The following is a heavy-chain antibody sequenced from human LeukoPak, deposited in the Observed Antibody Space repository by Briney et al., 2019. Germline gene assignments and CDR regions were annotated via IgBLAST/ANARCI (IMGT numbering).Heavy chain of an antibody. CDR1: GVTVSSHY. V-gene: IGHV3-53*01. Sequence: GGSLRLSCAASGVTVSSHYMSWVRQAPGKGLEWVSVIYSGGSTYYADSVKGQFTISRDSSKNTLYLQMNSLRAEDTAVYYCVISPNTYYFDYWGQGTLVTVSS. CDR3: VISPNTYYFDY. D-gene: IGHD2-2*02. CDR2: IYSGGST. J-gene: IGHJ4*02.